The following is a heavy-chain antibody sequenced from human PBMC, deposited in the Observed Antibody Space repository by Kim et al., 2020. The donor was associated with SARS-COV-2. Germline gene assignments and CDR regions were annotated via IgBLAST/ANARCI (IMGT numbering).Heavy chain of an antibody. V-gene: IGHV3-11*01. Sequence: GGSLRLSCAASGFTFSDYYMSWIRQAPGKGLEWVSYISSSGSTIYYADSVKGRFTISRDNAKNSLYLQMNSLRAEDTAVYYCARDLRGSYYYDSSGYYPAHYWGQGTLVTVSS. CDR2: ISSSGSTI. CDR3: ARDLRGSYYYDSSGYYPAHY. CDR1: GFTFSDYY. D-gene: IGHD3-22*01. J-gene: IGHJ4*02.